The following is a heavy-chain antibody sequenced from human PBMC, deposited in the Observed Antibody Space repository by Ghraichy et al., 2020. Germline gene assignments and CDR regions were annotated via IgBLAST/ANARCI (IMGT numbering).Heavy chain of an antibody. CDR3: ARDPTCADFWSGYSAGCYGMDV. V-gene: IGHV1-2*02. D-gene: IGHD3-3*01. CDR1: GYTFTGYY. CDR2: INPNSGGT. Sequence: ASVKVSCKASGYTFTGYYMHWVRQAPGQGLEWMGWINPNSGGTNYAQKFQGRVTMTRDTSISTAYMELSRLRSDDTAVYYCARDPTCADFWSGYSAGCYGMDVWGQGTTVTVSS. J-gene: IGHJ6*02.